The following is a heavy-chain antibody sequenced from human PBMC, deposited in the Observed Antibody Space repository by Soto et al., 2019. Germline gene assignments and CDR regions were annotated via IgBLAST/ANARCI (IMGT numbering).Heavy chain of an antibody. D-gene: IGHD3-16*01. CDR2: ISYDGSNK. CDR3: AKEDGVGDYYYYGMDV. V-gene: IGHV3-30*18. Sequence: GGSLRLSCAASGFTFSTYGMHWVRQAPGKGLEWVAVISYDGSNKYYADSVKGRFTISRDNSKNTLYLQMNSLRGEDTAVYYCAKEDGVGDYYYYGMDVWGQGTTVTVSS. J-gene: IGHJ6*02. CDR1: GFTFSTYG.